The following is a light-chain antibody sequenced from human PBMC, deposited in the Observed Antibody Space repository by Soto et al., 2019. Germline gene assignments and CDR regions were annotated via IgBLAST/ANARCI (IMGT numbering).Light chain of an antibody. J-gene: IGLJ3*02. CDR3: GTWDSSLSAWV. Sequence: QSVLTRAPSVSAAPGQRVTISCSGSSSNIGNNYVSWYQQLPGTAPKLLIYDNDKRPSGIPDRFSGSKSGTSAALGITGLQSGDEADYYCGTWDSSLSAWVFGGGTKLTVL. CDR1: SSNIGNNY. CDR2: DND. V-gene: IGLV1-51*01.